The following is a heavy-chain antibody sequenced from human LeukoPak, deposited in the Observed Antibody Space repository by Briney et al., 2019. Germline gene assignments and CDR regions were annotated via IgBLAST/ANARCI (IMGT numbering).Heavy chain of an antibody. CDR1: GFTFSSYA. V-gene: IGHV3-23*01. J-gene: IGHJ4*02. CDR3: ARDLGAVAGHFDY. D-gene: IGHD6-19*01. CDR2: ISGSGGST. Sequence: PGGSLRLSCAASGFTFSSYAMSWVRQAPGKGLEWVSAISGSGGSTYYADSVKGRFTISRDNAKNSLYLQMNSLRAEDTAVYYCARDLGAVAGHFDYWGQGTLVTVSS.